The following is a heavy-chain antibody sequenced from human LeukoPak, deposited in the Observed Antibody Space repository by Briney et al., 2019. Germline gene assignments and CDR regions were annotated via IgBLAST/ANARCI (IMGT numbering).Heavy chain of an antibody. Sequence: ESGPTLVNPTQTLTLTCTFSGFSLSTSGVGVGWIRQPPGKALEWLALIYWDDDKRYSPSLKSRLTITKDTSKNQVVLTMTNMGPVDTATYYCAHSGTTTVVTHPISIIDYWGQGTLVTVSS. V-gene: IGHV2-5*02. CDR3: AHSGTTTVVTHPISIIDY. CDR1: GFSLSTSGVG. D-gene: IGHD4-23*01. CDR2: IYWDDDK. J-gene: IGHJ4*02.